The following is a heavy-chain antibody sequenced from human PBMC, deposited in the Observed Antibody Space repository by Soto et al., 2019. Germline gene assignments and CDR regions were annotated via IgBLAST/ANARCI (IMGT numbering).Heavy chain of an antibody. Sequence: PSETLSLTCTVSGGSLSSYYWGWVRQPPGKGLEWIGYIYYSGSTNYNPSLKSRVTISVDTSKNQFSLKLSSVTAADTAVYYCARVGTGTIDWFDPWGQGTLVTVSS. V-gene: IGHV4-59*01. J-gene: IGHJ5*02. CDR1: GGSLSSYY. D-gene: IGHD1-1*01. CDR3: ARVGTGTIDWFDP. CDR2: IYYSGST.